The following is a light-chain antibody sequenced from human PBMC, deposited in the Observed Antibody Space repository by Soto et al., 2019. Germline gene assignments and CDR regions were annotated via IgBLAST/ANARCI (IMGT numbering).Light chain of an antibody. CDR1: QSISSW. Sequence: DIQMTQSPYTLSASVGHRVTITCRASQSISSWLAWYQHKPGKAPNLLIYNASSLESGVPSRFSCSGTGTEFTLTISSLQAEDFATYYCQQYKSYSRTFGQGTKV. J-gene: IGKJ1*01. CDR3: QQYKSYSRT. V-gene: IGKV1-5*03. CDR2: NAS.